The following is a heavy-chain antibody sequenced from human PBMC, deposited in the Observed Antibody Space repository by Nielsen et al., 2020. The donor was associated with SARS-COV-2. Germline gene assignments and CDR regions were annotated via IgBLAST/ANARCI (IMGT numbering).Heavy chain of an antibody. CDR1: GGSISSGGYY. V-gene: IGHV4-31*03. Sequence: SETLSLTCTVSGGSISSGGYYWSWIRQHPGKGLEWIGYIYYSGSTYYNPSLKSRVTISVDTSKNQFSLKLSSVTAADTAVYYCARVNSGSYYRHYYYYMDVWGKGTTVTVSS. D-gene: IGHD1-26*01. J-gene: IGHJ6*03. CDR2: IYYSGST. CDR3: ARVNSGSYYRHYYYYMDV.